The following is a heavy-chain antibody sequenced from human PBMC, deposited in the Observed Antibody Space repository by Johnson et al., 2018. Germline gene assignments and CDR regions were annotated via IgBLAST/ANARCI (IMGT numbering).Heavy chain of an antibody. CDR3: AKRKGGYGLGASYSDYGMDV. V-gene: IGHV3-30*18. J-gene: IGHJ6*02. CDR2: ISYDGSNK. D-gene: IGHD3-22*01. Sequence: QVQLVQSGGGVVQPGRSLRLSCAASGFTFSSYGMHWVRQAPGKGLEWVAVISYDGSNKYYADSVKGRFTISRDNSKNTLYLQMNSLRAEDTAVYYCAKRKGGYGLGASYSDYGMDVWGQGTLVTVS. CDR1: GFTFSSYG.